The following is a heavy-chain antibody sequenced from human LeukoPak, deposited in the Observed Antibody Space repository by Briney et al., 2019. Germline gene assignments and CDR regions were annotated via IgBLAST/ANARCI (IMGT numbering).Heavy chain of an antibody. V-gene: IGHV4-39*07. CDR2: IYYSGST. J-gene: IGHJ4*02. D-gene: IGHD1-26*01. CDR1: GGSISSSSYY. Sequence: SETLSLTCTVSGGSISSSSYYWGWIRQPPGKGLEWIGSIYYSGSTYYNPSLKSRVTISVDTSKNQFSLKLSSVTAADTAVYYCAREFRPLGNLGSYGIDYWGQGTLVTVSS. CDR3: AREFRPLGNLGSYGIDY.